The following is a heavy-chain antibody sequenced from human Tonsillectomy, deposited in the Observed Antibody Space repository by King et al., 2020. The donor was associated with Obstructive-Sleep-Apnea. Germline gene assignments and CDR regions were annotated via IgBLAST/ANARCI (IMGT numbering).Heavy chain of an antibody. J-gene: IGHJ4*02. CDR1: GGSFSGYY. Sequence: VQLQQWGAGLLKPSETLSLTCAVYGGSFSGYYWSWIRQPPGKGLEWIGEINHSGSTNYNPSLKSRVTISVDTSKNQFSLKLSPVTAADTAVYYCARFGLGRSFDYWGQGTLVTVSS. D-gene: IGHD7-27*01. CDR3: ARFGLGRSFDY. CDR2: INHSGST. V-gene: IGHV4-34*01.